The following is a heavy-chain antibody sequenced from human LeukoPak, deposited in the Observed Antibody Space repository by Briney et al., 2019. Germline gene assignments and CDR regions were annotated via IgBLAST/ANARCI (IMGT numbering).Heavy chain of an antibody. J-gene: IGHJ4*02. CDR1: GFTFDDYA. CDR3: ARGRGVVREPY. D-gene: IGHD3-10*01. Sequence: GGSLRLSCAASGFTFDDYAMHWVRQAPGKGLEWVSGISWNSGSIGYADSVKGRFTISRDNSKNTLYLQMNSLRAEDTAVYYCARGRGVVREPYWGQGTLVTVSS. V-gene: IGHV3-9*01. CDR2: ISWNSGSI.